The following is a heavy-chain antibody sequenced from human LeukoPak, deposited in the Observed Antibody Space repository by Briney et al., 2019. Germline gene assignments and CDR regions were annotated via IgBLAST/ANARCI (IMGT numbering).Heavy chain of an antibody. CDR2: MIGSGDT. CDR3: AKDMHYNDGRWEFDP. J-gene: IGHJ5*02. CDR1: GFIFGHLA. D-gene: IGHD5-24*01. Sequence: GGSLRLSCVASGFIFGHLAVTWVRQAPGKGLEGVSGMIGSGDTYYADSVKGRFTMSRDNYRTTLYLQMNSLRFEDTAIYYCAKDMHYNDGRWEFDPWGQGTLVTVSS. V-gene: IGHV3-23*01.